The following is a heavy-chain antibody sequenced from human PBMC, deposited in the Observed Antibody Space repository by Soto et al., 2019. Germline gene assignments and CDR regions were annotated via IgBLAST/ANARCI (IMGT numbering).Heavy chain of an antibody. CDR1: GLTFGSYW. D-gene: IGHD3-3*02. Sequence: GGSLRISCVAYGLTFGSYWMHWVRQAPGKGLVWVSRINSDGSSTTYADSVKGRFTISRDNAKNTLYLQMNSLRAEDTAVYFCAREGAFLFGCGYYYYMLFWCK. J-gene: IGHJ6*03. V-gene: IGHV3-74*01. CDR2: INSDGSST. CDR3: AREGAFLFGCGYYYYMLF.